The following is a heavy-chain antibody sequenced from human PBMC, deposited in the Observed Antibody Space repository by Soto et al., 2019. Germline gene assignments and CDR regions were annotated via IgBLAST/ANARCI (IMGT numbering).Heavy chain of an antibody. Sequence: GGSLRLSCVASGFSFSSQAMHWVRQAPGKGLEWVAAISNDGNRQLYADSVKDRFTISRDNAKSSLYLQLNSLRAEDTAVYYCARSSDYNYYLEYWGQGALVTVS. CDR3: ARSSDYNYYLEY. D-gene: IGHD3-22*01. J-gene: IGHJ4*02. V-gene: IGHV3-30-3*01. CDR2: ISNDGNRQ. CDR1: GFSFSSQA.